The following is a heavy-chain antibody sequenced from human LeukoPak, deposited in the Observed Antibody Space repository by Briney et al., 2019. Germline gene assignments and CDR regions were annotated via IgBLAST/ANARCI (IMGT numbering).Heavy chain of an antibody. CDR1: GGSINNDDYI. CDR3: YRGLPTDKIDY. V-gene: IGHV4-30-4*01. CDR2: FHHGERP. D-gene: IGHD4-17*01. Sequence: SRTLSLTCAVSGGSINNDDYIWTWIRPPPGKGLEWIRCFHHGERPSYNPSLQLRVTRSEDTSKNQFSLNLRSVTDVDMSVCYCYRGLPTDKIDYWGQGTLVTVSS. J-gene: IGHJ4*02.